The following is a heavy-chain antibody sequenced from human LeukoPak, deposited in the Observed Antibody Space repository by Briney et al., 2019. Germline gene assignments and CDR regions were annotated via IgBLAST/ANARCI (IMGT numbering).Heavy chain of an antibody. Sequence: SETLSLTCTVSSGSINSYYWIWLRQPPGKGLVWSGYIYYSGSTNYNPSLKSRVTISVDTSKNQFSLKLSSVTAADTAVYYCARDGEGSGPWDVWGKGTTVTVSS. J-gene: IGHJ6*04. CDR3: ARDGEGSGPWDV. V-gene: IGHV4-59*01. CDR2: IYYSGST. CDR1: SGSINSYY. D-gene: IGHD3-10*01.